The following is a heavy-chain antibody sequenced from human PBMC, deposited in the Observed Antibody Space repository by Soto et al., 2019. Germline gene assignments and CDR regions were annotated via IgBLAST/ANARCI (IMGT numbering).Heavy chain of an antibody. V-gene: IGHV3-30*18. Sequence: PGGSLRLSCAASGFPFSSYGMHWVRQAPGKGLEWVAVISYDGSNKYYADSVKGRFTISRDNSKNTLYLQMNSLRAEDTAVYYCAKDRRFRYDFWSGYYTGTYYYGMDVWGQGTTVTVSS. J-gene: IGHJ6*02. CDR3: AKDRRFRYDFWSGYYTGTYYYGMDV. D-gene: IGHD3-3*01. CDR1: GFPFSSYG. CDR2: ISYDGSNK.